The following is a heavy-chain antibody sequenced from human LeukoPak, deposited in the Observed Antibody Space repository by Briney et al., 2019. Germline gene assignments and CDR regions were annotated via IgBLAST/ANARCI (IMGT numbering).Heavy chain of an antibody. CDR2: IYYSGST. Sequence: SETLSLTCTVSGGSISSYNWSWIRQPPGKGLEWIGYIYYSGSTNYNPSLKSRVTMSVDTSKNQFSLKLSSVTAADTAVYYCARGKLGMEAFDIWGQGTMVTVSS. CDR1: GGSISSYN. J-gene: IGHJ3*02. D-gene: IGHD7-27*01. CDR3: ARGKLGMEAFDI. V-gene: IGHV4-59*01.